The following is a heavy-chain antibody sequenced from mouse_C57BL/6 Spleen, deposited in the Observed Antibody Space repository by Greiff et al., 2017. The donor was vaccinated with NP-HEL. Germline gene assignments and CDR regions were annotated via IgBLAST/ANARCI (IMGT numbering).Heavy chain of an antibody. CDR2: INPGSGGT. J-gene: IGHJ3*01. V-gene: IGHV1-54*01. CDR1: GYAFTNYL. D-gene: IGHD1-1*01. CDR3: ARSENYFAY. Sequence: QVQLQQSGAELVRPGTSVKVSCKASGYAFTNYLIEWVKQRPGQGLEWIGVINPGSGGTNYNEKFKGKATLTADKSSSTAYMQLISLTSEDSAVYFCARSENYFAYWGQGTLVTVSA.